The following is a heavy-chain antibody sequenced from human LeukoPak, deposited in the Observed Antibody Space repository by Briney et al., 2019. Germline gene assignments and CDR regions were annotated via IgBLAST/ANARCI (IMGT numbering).Heavy chain of an antibody. CDR3: ATDWKRGVAAFDY. D-gene: IGHD6-25*01. V-gene: IGHV1-18*01. CDR2: SSAYNGNT. CDR1: GYSFTSYG. J-gene: IGHJ4*02. Sequence: ASVKVSCKASGYSFTSYGISWVRQAPGQGLEWMGWSSAYNGNTNYAQKLQGRVTMTEDTSTDTAYMELSSLRSEDTAVYYCATDWKRGVAAFDYWGQGTLVTVSS.